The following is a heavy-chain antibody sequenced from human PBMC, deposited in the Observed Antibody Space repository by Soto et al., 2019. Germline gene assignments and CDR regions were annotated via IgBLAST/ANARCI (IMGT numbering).Heavy chain of an antibody. J-gene: IGHJ5*02. CDR2: INTDNGKT. V-gene: IGHV1-3*04. Sequence: GASVKVSCKASGYTFTSYSIHWVRQAPGQRLEWMGWINTDNGKTRDSQKFQDRVTLTRDTSASTAYMELSSLTSEDTAVYYCARAGNCTSTTCFSGWLAPWGQGTLVTGLL. CDR3: ARAGNCTSTTCFSGWLAP. D-gene: IGHD2-2*01. CDR1: GYTFTSYS.